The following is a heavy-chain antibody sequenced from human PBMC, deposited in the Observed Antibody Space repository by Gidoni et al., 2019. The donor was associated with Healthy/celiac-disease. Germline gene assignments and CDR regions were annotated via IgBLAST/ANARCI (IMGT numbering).Heavy chain of an antibody. D-gene: IGHD3-10*01. CDR2: SYYSGST. CDR1: GGSISSYY. Sequence: QVQLQESGPGLVKPSETLSLTCTVSGGSISSYYWSWIRQPPGKGLEWIGYSYYSGSTNYNPPLKSRVTISVDTSKNQFSLKLSSVTAADTAVYYCARSPYSMVRGVIIGGGRHFDYWGQGTLVTVSS. CDR3: ARSPYSMVRGVIIGGGRHFDY. V-gene: IGHV4-59*01. J-gene: IGHJ4*02.